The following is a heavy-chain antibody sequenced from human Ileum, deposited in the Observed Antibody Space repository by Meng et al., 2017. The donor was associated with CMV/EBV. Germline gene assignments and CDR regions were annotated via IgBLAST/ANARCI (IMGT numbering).Heavy chain of an antibody. CDR3: ARDTPKQLGPDP. V-gene: IGHV3-7*01. CDR2: IKLDGSAT. J-gene: IGHJ5*02. Sequence: GESLKISCAASGFIFSNYWMSWVRQAPGKGLEWVANIKLDGSATNYMDSVKGRFTISRDNAKRSLYLQMNSLRAEDTAVYYCARDTPKQLGPDPWGQGTLVTVSS. CDR1: GFIFSNYW. D-gene: IGHD1-1*01.